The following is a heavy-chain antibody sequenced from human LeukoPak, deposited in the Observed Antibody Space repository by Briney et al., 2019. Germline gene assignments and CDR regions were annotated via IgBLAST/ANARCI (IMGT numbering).Heavy chain of an antibody. CDR3: ARKSGKLDY. V-gene: IGHV1-46*01. Sequence: VASVKVSCKASGYTFTSYYMHWVRQAPGQGLEWMGIINPSGGSTSYAQKLQGRVTMTTDTSTSTAYMELRGLRFDDTAVYYCARKSGKLDYWGQGTLVTVSS. CDR2: INPSGGST. D-gene: IGHD4-23*01. CDR1: GYTFTSYY. J-gene: IGHJ4*02.